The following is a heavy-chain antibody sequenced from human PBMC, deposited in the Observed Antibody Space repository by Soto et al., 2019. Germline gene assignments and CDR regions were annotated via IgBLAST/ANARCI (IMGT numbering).Heavy chain of an antibody. CDR3: AKMEGMDPWAYSFDY. CDR2: IYGGGNGP. D-gene: IGHD2-2*03. Sequence: EVQVLESGVGLGQPGGSLSLSCPATGFTFSDLSMSWVRQAPGKGLEWVSRIYGGGNGPHYADSVKGRVTISRDNSKNTLYLQMNSLRAEDTAVYYCAKMEGMDPWAYSFDYWGQGTLVTVSS. V-gene: IGHV3-23*01. J-gene: IGHJ4*02. CDR1: GFTFSDLS.